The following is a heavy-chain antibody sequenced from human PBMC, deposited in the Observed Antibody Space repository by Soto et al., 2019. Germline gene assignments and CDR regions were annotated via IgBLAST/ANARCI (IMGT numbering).Heavy chain of an antibody. Sequence: SETLSLTCAVYGGSFSGYYWSWIRQPPGKGLEWIGEINHSGSTNYNPSLKSRVTISVDTSKNQFSLKLSSVTAADTAVYYCARGRRIVVASNWFDPWGQGTLVSVSS. V-gene: IGHV4-34*01. CDR3: ARGRRIVVASNWFDP. J-gene: IGHJ5*02. D-gene: IGHD3-22*01. CDR2: INHSGST. CDR1: GGSFSGYY.